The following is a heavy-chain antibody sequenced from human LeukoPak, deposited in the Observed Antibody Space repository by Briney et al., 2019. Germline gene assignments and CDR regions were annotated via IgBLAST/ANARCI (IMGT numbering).Heavy chain of an antibody. CDR1: GFTFSSYG. D-gene: IGHD3-3*01. CDR3: AKDPYDFWSGIYGMDV. J-gene: IGHJ6*02. Sequence: GGSLRLSRAASGFTFSSYGMHWVRQAPGKGLEWVAVISYDGSNKYYADSVKGRFTISRDNSKNTLYLQMNSLRAEDTAVYYCAKDPYDFWSGIYGMDVWGQGTTVTVSS. CDR2: ISYDGSNK. V-gene: IGHV3-30*18.